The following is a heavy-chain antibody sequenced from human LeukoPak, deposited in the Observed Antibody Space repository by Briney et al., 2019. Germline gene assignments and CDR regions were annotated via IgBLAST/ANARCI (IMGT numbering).Heavy chain of an antibody. J-gene: IGHJ4*02. V-gene: IGHV4-59*08. CDR3: ARLRVGGPFDS. CDR1: GASLSSYC. Sequence: SETLSLTCTVSGASLSSYCWSWIRRAPGKGLEWIAYSYYSGSTDYNPSLNSRATISIDTSNIQFSLKLSSVTAADTAVYYCARLRVGGPFDSWGQGTLVTVSS. CDR2: SYYSGST. D-gene: IGHD3-10*01.